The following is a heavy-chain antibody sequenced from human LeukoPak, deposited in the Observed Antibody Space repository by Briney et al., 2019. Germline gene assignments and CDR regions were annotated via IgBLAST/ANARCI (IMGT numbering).Heavy chain of an antibody. Sequence: PGGSLRLSCAASGFTFSSYGMYWVRQAPGKGLEWVAFIWYDGTNEYYGDSVKGRFTISRDNSKKTLYLQMNSLSAEDTAVYYCAKDRGWQQLVRGYFDVWGRGTLVSVSS. J-gene: IGHJ2*01. CDR3: AKDRGWQQLVRGYFDV. V-gene: IGHV3-30*02. CDR2: IWYDGTNE. CDR1: GFTFSSYG. D-gene: IGHD6-13*01.